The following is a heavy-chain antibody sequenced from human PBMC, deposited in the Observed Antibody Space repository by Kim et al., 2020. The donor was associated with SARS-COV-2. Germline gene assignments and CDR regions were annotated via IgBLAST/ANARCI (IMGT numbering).Heavy chain of an antibody. D-gene: IGHD3-22*01. J-gene: IGHJ2*01. V-gene: IGHV1-8*01. CDR3: TRETLYYYDSSSLTPMGYFDL. Sequence: ASVKVSCKASGYTFTSYDINWVRQATGQGLEWMGWMNPNSGNTGYAQKFQGRVTMTRNTSISTAYMELSSLRSEDTAVYYCTRETLYYYDSSSLTPMGYFDLWGRSALVTVSS. CDR2: MNPNSGNT. CDR1: GYTFTSYD.